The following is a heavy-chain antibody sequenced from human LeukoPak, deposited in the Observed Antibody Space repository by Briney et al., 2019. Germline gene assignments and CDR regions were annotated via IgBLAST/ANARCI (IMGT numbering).Heavy chain of an antibody. CDR1: GGSISSYY. CDR3: VSGEWFNFDY. J-gene: IGHJ4*02. D-gene: IGHD3-3*01. Sequence: SETLSLTCTVSGGSISSYYWSWIRQPPGKGLEWIGGIYHSGSTYYNPSLKGRVTISVDTSKNQFSLKLSSVTAADTAVYYCVSGEWFNFDYWGQGTLVTVSS. V-gene: IGHV4-59*04. CDR2: IYHSGST.